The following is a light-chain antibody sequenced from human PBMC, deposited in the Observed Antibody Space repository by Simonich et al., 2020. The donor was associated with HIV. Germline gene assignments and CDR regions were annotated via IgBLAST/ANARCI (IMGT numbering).Light chain of an antibody. V-gene: IGLV2-18*02. Sequence: QSALTQPPSVSGSPGQSVTISCTGTSSDVGSYNRVSWYQQPPGTAPKLMIYEVSNRPSGVPDRFSGSKSGNTASLTISGLQAEDEADYYCSSYTSSSTLDVVFGGGTMLTVL. CDR3: SSYTSSSTLDVV. J-gene: IGLJ2*01. CDR2: EVS. CDR1: SSDVGSYNR.